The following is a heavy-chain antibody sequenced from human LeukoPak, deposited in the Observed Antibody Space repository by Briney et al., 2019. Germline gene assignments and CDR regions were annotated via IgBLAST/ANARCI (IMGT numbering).Heavy chain of an antibody. V-gene: IGHV3-21*01. CDR1: GFTFSSYS. J-gene: IGHJ4*02. CDR2: ISSSSSYI. D-gene: IGHD4-23*01. CDR3: VRDNGGNPGAFDN. Sequence: GGSLRLSCAASGFTFSSYSMNWVRQAPGKGLEWVSSISSSSSYIYYADSVKGRFTISRDNAKNSLYLQMNSLRAEDTAVYYCVRDNGGNPGAFDNSDQGTLATASS.